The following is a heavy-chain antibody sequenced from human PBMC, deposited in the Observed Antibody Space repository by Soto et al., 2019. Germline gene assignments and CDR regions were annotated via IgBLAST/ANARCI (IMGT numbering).Heavy chain of an antibody. V-gene: IGHV4-39*01. J-gene: IGHJ6*02. Sequence: SETLSLTCTVSGGSISSSTYYWGWMRQPPGKGLEWIASFFIGGNTYYNPSLKSRVTISVDTSKNQFSLKLSSVTAADTAVYYCARASIFGLSHGGGMDVWGQGTTVTVSS. CDR3: ARASIFGLSHGGGMDV. CDR1: GGSISSSTYY. CDR2: FFIGGNT. D-gene: IGHD3-3*01.